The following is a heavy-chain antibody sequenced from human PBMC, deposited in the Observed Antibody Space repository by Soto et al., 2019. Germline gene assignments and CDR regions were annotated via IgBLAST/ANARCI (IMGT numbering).Heavy chain of an antibody. CDR2: IYYSGST. J-gene: IGHJ3*02. Sequence: TLSLTCTVSGGSISSSSYYWGWIRQPPGKGLEWIGSIYYSGSTYYNPSLKSRVTISVDTSKNQFSLKLSSVTAADTAVYYCARSNLVGHAFDIGGQGTMVTVSS. CDR1: GGSISSSSYY. V-gene: IGHV4-39*01. D-gene: IGHD1-26*01. CDR3: ARSNLVGHAFDI.